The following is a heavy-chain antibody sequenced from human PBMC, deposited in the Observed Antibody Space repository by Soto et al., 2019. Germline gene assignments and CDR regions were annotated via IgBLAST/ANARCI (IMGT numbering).Heavy chain of an antibody. CDR2: IWYDGNTE. Sequence: QVQLVESGGGVVQPGGSLRLSCAASGFTFSTYGFNWVRQAPGKGLEWVAVIWYDGNTEYYADSVKGRFTVSRDNSRNTLYLQMNNLRADDTAVYYCARPLVAPVAGPYYYGMDVWGQGTAVIVSS. J-gene: IGHJ6*02. D-gene: IGHD6-19*01. CDR3: ARPLVAPVAGPYYYGMDV. CDR1: GFTFSTYG. V-gene: IGHV3-33*01.